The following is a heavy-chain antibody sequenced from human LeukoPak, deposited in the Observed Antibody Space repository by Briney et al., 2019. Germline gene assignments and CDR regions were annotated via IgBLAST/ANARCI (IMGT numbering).Heavy chain of an antibody. CDR3: ARGARYTTMVTAYAFDI. CDR2: IYYSGST. J-gene: IGHJ3*02. CDR1: GGSISSYY. Sequence: SETLSLTCTVSGGSISSYYWSWIRQPPGKGLEWVGYIYYSGSTKYNPSLKSRVIISADTSKNQFSLKLSSVTAADTAVYYCARGARYTTMVTAYAFDIWGQGTMVTVSS. V-gene: IGHV4-59*01. D-gene: IGHD5-18*01.